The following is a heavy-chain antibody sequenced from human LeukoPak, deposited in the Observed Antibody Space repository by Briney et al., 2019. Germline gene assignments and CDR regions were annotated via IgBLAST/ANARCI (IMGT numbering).Heavy chain of an antibody. D-gene: IGHD3-10*01. J-gene: IGHJ5*02. Sequence: SETLSLTCTISGDSISRYYWSWIRQPAGKGLEWIGRIYNGGIITYNPSLKSRVTMSIDTSNNQFSLRLRFVTAADTAVYYCARDSGTTGEVKFDPWGQGTLVTVSS. V-gene: IGHV4-4*07. CDR2: IYNGGII. CDR1: GDSISRYY. CDR3: ARDSGTTGEVKFDP.